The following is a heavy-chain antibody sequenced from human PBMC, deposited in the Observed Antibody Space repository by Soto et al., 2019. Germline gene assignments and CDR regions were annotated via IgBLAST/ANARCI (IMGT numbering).Heavy chain of an antibody. J-gene: IGHJ4*02. Sequence: PSETLSLTCTVSRASIYTYSWTWIRQPAGKGLQWIGHIYSSGSANYSPSLKSRVSMSVDSFKNQISLKLSSVTAADTAVYYCATIVGANDYWGQGTLVTVSS. CDR1: RASIYTYS. CDR2: IYSSGSA. CDR3: ATIVGANDY. V-gene: IGHV4-4*07. D-gene: IGHD1-26*01.